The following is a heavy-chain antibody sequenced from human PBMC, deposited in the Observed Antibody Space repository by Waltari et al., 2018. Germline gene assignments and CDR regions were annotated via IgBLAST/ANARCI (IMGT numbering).Heavy chain of an antibody. CDR1: CGSISTSISY. J-gene: IGHJ3*02. CDR3: ASPGGGSTSPTMPDAFDI. V-gene: IGHV4-39*07. CDR2: IYYSGRT. Sequence: QLQLQESGPALVNPSDTLSLTCTVSCGSISTSISYWGWIPPPPGKGLEWMGSIYYSGRTYYNPSLKSRVTISVDTSKNQFSLKLSCVSAVDTDVYYCASPGGGSTSPTMPDAFDIWGQGTMVTVSS. D-gene: IGHD2-2*01.